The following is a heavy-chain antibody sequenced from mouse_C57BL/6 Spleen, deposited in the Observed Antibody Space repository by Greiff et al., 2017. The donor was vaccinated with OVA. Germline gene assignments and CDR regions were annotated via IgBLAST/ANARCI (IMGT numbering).Heavy chain of an antibody. J-gene: IGHJ2*01. Sequence: VQLQQSGPELVKPGASVKISCKASGYTFTDYYMNWVKQSHGKSLEWIGDINPNNGGTSYDQKFKGKATLTVDKSSSTAYMELRSLTSEDSAVYYCAIPKGYYFDYWGKGTTLTVSS. CDR2: INPNNGGT. CDR3: AIPKGYYFDY. V-gene: IGHV1-26*01. CDR1: GYTFTDYY.